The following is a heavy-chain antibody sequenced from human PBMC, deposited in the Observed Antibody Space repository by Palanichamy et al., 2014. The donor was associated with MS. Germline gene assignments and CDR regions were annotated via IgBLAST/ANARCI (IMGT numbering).Heavy chain of an antibody. CDR1: GFTFSSYG. CDR2: ISYDGSNK. Sequence: QVQLVESGGGVVQPGRSLRLSCAASGFTFSSYGMHWVRQAPGKGLEWVAVISYDGSNKYYADSVKGRFTISRDNSKNTLYLQMNSLRAEDTAVYYCAKDRGYCSGGSCSRFDYWDQGTLVTVSS. D-gene: IGHD2-15*01. J-gene: IGHJ4*02. CDR3: AKDRGYCSGGSCSRFDY. V-gene: IGHV3-30*18.